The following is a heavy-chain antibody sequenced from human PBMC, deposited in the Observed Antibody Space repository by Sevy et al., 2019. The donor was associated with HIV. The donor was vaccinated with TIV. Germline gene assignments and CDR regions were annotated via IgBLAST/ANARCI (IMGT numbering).Heavy chain of an antibody. Sequence: SQTLSLTCAISGDSVSSNSAAWNWIRQSPSRGLEWLGRTYYRSKWCNDYAVSVKSRITIKPDTSKNQFSLQLNSVSPEDTAVYYCARDRGLRLYSSRWYGWFDPWGQGTLVTVSS. CDR3: ARDRGLRLYSSRWYGWFDP. J-gene: IGHJ5*02. D-gene: IGHD6-13*01. V-gene: IGHV6-1*01. CDR1: GDSVSSNSAA. CDR2: TYYRSKWCN.